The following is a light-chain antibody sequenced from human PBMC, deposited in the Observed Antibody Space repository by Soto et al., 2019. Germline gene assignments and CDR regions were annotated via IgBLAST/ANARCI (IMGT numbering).Light chain of an antibody. V-gene: IGKV1-13*02. CDR3: PQFNSYPYT. CDR1: QGISSA. Sequence: AIQLTQSPSSLSASVGDRVTISCRASQGISSALAWYQQKPGKAPKLLIYDASSLESGVPSRFSGSGSGTDFTLTISSLQREDFATYYCPQFNSYPYTFGQGTKLEIK. CDR2: DAS. J-gene: IGKJ2*01.